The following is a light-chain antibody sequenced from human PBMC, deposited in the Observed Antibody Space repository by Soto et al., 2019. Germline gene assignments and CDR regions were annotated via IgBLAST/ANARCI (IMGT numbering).Light chain of an antibody. CDR3: ASKAGSSRHVV. V-gene: IGLV2-8*01. J-gene: IGLJ2*01. CDR1: RSDSGDSNY. Sequence: QSVLTQPPSASGSPGQSVTISCTGSRSDSGDSNYVSWYQQHPRKAPKLIISEVINRPSGVPDRFSASKSGNTASLTISGLQAEDEADYYCASKAGSSRHVVFGGGTKLTVL. CDR2: EVI.